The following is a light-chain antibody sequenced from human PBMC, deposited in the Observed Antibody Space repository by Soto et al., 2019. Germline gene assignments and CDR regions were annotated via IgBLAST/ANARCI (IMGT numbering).Light chain of an antibody. V-gene: IGKV3-20*01. Sequence: EIVLTQSPGTLSLSPGERATLSCRASQSVSSSYLAWYQHKPGQAPRLLIYGACSRATGIPHRFSGSGSGTDFALTISRLEPEDFAVYYCQQYGSSPPYSFGQGTKLEIK. CDR1: QSVSSSY. J-gene: IGKJ2*01. CDR3: QQYGSSPPYS. CDR2: GAC.